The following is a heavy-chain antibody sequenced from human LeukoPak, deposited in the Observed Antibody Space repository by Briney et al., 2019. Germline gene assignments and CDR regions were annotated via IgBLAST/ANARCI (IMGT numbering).Heavy chain of an antibody. CDR1: GFTFSTYG. D-gene: IGHD5-12*01. Sequence: TGGSLRLSCAASGFTFSTYGMHWVRQAPGKGLEWVAFIRYDGSNKYYADSVKGRFTISRDNSKNTLYLQMNSLRAEDTAVYYCAKERGGYSGYVALDYWGQGTLVTVSS. J-gene: IGHJ4*02. CDR3: AKERGGYSGYVALDY. V-gene: IGHV3-30*02. CDR2: IRYDGSNK.